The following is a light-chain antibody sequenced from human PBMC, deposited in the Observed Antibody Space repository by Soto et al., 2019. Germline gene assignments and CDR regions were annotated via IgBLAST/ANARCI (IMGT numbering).Light chain of an antibody. J-gene: IGKJ4*01. CDR2: AAS. CDR3: QQLSTYPLT. V-gene: IGKV1-9*01. CDR1: QGISSY. Sequence: SVGDRVTITCRASQGISSYLAWYQQKPGKAPNLLIYAASTLQSGVPSRFSGSGSGTDFTLTISSLQPEDFATYYCQQLSTYPLTFGGGTKV.